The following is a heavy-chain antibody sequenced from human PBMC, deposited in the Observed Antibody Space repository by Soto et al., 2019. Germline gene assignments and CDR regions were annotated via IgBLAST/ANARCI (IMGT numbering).Heavy chain of an antibody. J-gene: IGHJ5*02. Sequence: ASVKVSCKASGYTFTNFGVTWVRRAPGQGLEWMGWISAYTDTPNYAQKFQGRVTMTIDTSTSTAYMDLRSLTSDDTAVYYCARVIPGVEAWFDPWGKGTLVTVSS. D-gene: IGHD2-2*01. CDR3: ARVIPGVEAWFDP. CDR1: GYTFTNFG. V-gene: IGHV1-18*01. CDR2: ISAYTDTP.